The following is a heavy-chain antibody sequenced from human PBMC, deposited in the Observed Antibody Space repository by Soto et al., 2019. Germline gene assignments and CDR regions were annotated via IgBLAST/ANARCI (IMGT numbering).Heavy chain of an antibody. Sequence: QVQLVQSGAEVRKPGSSVKVSCKASGGTFSSDAVSWVRQAPGQGLEWMGGLIPILGTTHYAQKFQGRATITADESTNTAYMELSSLRSDDTAVYYCARASGYVSGWYHDYWGQGTRVTVSS. J-gene: IGHJ4*02. CDR2: LIPILGTT. V-gene: IGHV1-69*01. CDR1: GGTFSSDA. D-gene: IGHD6-19*01. CDR3: ARASGYVSGWYHDY.